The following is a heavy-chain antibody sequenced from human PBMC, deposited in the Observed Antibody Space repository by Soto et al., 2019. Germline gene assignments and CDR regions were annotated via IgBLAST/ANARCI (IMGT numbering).Heavy chain of an antibody. CDR3: ARVQYSVTYLQAFDI. V-gene: IGHV1-69*01. CDR1: GGIFSTYA. Sequence: QVQLVQSGAEVKKPGSSVKVSCRASGGIFSTYAINWVRQAPGQGLEWMGGIIPLFGTANYAQKLQGRVTISADESAHIAYMELSSLRSEDTAVYYCARVQYSVTYLQAFDIWGQGTRVTVSS. D-gene: IGHD4-4*01. CDR2: IIPLFGTA. J-gene: IGHJ3*02.